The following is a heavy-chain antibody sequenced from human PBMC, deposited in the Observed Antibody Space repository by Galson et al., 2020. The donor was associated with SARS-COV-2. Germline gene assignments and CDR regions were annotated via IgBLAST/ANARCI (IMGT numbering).Heavy chain of an antibody. V-gene: IGHV4-59*01. CDR2: AYCGRTT. CDR3: ARDRPYSYDNWSYGPVDGLDV. CDR1: GASISSGY. J-gene: IGHJ6*02. D-gene: IGHD3-3*01. Sequence: SQTLPLTCTVSGASISSGYCNWIRQPPGKGLEWIGYAYCGRTTNYNPSPKSRVTMSLDTSKNQFSLRLTAVTAADSAVYVCARDRPYSYDNWSYGPVDGLDVWRHATT.